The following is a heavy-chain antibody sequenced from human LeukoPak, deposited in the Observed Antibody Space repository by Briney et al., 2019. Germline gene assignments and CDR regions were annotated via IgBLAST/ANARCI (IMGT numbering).Heavy chain of an antibody. CDR3: ARGADIYSSFGVGAFDI. V-gene: IGHV4-59*01. CDR1: GGSISSYY. J-gene: IGHJ3*02. Sequence: PSQTLSLTCTVSGGSISSYYWSWIRQPPGKGLEWIGYIYYSGSTNYNPSLKSRVTISVDTSKNQFSLKLSSVTAADTAVYYCARGADIYSSFGVGAFDIWGQGTMVTVSS. CDR2: IYYSGST. D-gene: IGHD3-10*01.